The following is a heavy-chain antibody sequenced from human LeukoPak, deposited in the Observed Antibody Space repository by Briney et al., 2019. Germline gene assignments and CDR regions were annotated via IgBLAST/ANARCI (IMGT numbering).Heavy chain of an antibody. J-gene: IGHJ4*02. CDR3: ARDKYSGYDSPFDY. Sequence: GGSLRLSCAASGFIFSNYAMSWVRQAPGKGLQWVSAFSGSGGSTYYADSVKGRFTISRDNSRNTLYLQMNSLRAEDTAVYYCARDKYSGYDSPFDYWGQGTLVTVSS. CDR2: FSGSGGST. D-gene: IGHD5-12*01. CDR1: GFIFSNYA. V-gene: IGHV3-23*01.